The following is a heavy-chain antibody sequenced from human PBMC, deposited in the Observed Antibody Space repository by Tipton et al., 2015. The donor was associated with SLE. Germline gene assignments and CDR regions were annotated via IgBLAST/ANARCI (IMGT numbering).Heavy chain of an antibody. CDR3: ARDTGDGYNFVDFDY. V-gene: IGHV3-74*01. Sequence: GSLRLSCAASGFTFSSYWMHWVRQAPGKGLVWVSRINSDATSTNYADSVKGRFTISRDNAKNTLYLQMNSLRVEDTAVYYCARDTGDGYNFVDFDYWGQGTLVTVSS. J-gene: IGHJ4*02. D-gene: IGHD5-24*01. CDR2: INSDATST. CDR1: GFTFSSYW.